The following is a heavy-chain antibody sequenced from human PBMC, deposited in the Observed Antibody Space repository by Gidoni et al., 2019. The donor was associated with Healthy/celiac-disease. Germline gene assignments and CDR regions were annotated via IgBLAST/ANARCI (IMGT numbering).Heavy chain of an antibody. J-gene: IGHJ6*02. CDR3: ARDGYCSGGSCYSRYYYGMDV. V-gene: IGHV4-4*02. Sequence: QVQLQESGPGLVKPSGTLSLTCAVSGGSIRSSNWWSWVSQPPGKGLEWIGEIYHSGSTNYNPSLKSRVTISVDKSKNQFSLKLSSVTAADTAVYYCARDGYCSGGSCYSRYYYGMDVWGQGTTVTVSS. CDR2: IYHSGST. CDR1: GGSIRSSNW. D-gene: IGHD2-15*01.